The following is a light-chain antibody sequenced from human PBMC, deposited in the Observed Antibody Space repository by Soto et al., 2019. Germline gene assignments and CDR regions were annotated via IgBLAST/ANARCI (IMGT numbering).Light chain of an antibody. CDR2: AST. V-gene: IGLV1-40*01. CDR1: SSNIGADYD. J-gene: IGLJ2*01. CDR3: QSYDRNLIGSVI. Sequence: QSVLTQPPSMSGAPGQRVVIPCTGSSSNIGADYDVFWYQQLPGTAPKLLIYASTNRPSDVPARFSGYKSGTSASLAITGLQHEDGADYYCQSYDRNLIGSVIFGGGTKVTVL.